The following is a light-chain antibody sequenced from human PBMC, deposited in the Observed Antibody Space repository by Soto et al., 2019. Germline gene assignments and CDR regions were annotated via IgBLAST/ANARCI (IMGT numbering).Light chain of an antibody. CDR2: DVS. CDR1: SSDVGGYNY. CDR3: SSYTSSSTLYYV. J-gene: IGLJ1*01. V-gene: IGLV2-14*01. Sequence: QSALTQPASVSGSPGQSITISCTGTSSDVGGYNYVSWYQQHPGKAPKLMIYDVSNRPSGVSNRFSGSKSGNTASLTISGLQGEDEADYYCSSYTSSSTLYYVFGTGTKVTVL.